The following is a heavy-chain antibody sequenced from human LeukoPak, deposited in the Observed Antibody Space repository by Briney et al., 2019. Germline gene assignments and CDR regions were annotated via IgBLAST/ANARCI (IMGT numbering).Heavy chain of an antibody. CDR2: IYYSGST. CDR3: ARQTGSGLFILP. D-gene: IGHD3/OR15-3a*01. CDR1: GGSISSSSYY. V-gene: IGHV4-39*01. Sequence: TSETLSLTCTVSGGSISSSSYYWGWIRQPPGKGLEWIGSIYYSGSTYYNASLKSQVSISIDTSKNQFSLRLTSVTAADTAVYYCARQTGSGLFILPGGQGTLVTVSS. J-gene: IGHJ4*02.